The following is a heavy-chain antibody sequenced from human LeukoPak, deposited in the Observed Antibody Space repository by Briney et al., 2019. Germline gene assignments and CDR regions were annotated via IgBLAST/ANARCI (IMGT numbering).Heavy chain of an antibody. D-gene: IGHD3-16*02. V-gene: IGHV1-18*01. CDR3: ARVPRGGGAIILFDY. Sequence: ASVKVSCKASGYTSTSYSISWVRQAPGQGLEGMGWISAYNGNTNYAQKLQGRVTMTTDTSTSTAYMELRSLRSDDTAVYYCARVPRGGGAIILFDYWGQGTLVTVSS. CDR1: GYTSTSYS. J-gene: IGHJ4*02. CDR2: ISAYNGNT.